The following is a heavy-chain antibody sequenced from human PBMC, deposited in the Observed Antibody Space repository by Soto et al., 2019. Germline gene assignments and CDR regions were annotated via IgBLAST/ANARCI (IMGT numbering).Heavy chain of an antibody. D-gene: IGHD6-6*01. CDR3: ARDRAARGFDP. CDR2: INAHSGGT. J-gene: IGHJ5*02. CDR1: GFSFTGYY. V-gene: IGHV1-2*02. Sequence: GASVKVSCKASGFSFTGYYIHWLRQAPGQGLEWMGWINAHSGGTEYAQKFQGRVTLTRDTSIATAYMELSRLRSDDTAVYYCARDRAARGFDPWGQGTLVTVSS.